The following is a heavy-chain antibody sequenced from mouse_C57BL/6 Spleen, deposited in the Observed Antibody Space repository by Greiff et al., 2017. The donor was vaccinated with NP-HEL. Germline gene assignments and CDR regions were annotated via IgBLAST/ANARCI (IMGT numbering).Heavy chain of an antibody. Sequence: QVQLQQSGAELVRPGASVTLSCKASGYTFTDYEMHWVKQTPVHGLEWIGAIDPETGGTAYNQKFKGKAILTADKSSSTAYMELRSLTSEDSAVYYCTRLDYYGSSPFAYWGRGTLVTVSA. J-gene: IGHJ3*01. D-gene: IGHD1-1*01. CDR3: TRLDYYGSSPFAY. CDR2: IDPETGGT. CDR1: GYTFTDYE. V-gene: IGHV1-15*01.